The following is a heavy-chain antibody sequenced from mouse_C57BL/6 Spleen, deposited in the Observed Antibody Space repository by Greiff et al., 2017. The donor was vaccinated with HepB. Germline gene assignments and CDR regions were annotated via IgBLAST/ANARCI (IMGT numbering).Heavy chain of an antibody. CDR1: GYTFTNYW. J-gene: IGHJ4*01. D-gene: IGHD2-1*01. CDR2: IYPGGGYT. CDR3: ARGNYGNYYYAMDY. V-gene: IGHV1-63*01. Sequence: QVQLQQSGAELVRPGPSVKMSCKASGYTFTNYWIGWAKQRPGHGLEWIGDIYPGGGYTNYNEKFKGKATLTADKSSSTAYMQFSSLTSEDSAIYYCARGNYGNYYYAMDYWGQGTSVTVSS.